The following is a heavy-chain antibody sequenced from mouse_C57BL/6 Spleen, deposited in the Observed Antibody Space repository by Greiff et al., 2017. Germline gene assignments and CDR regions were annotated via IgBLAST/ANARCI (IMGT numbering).Heavy chain of an antibody. CDR3: ARSGDYSEDYAMDY. J-gene: IGHJ4*01. Sequence: QVQLQQSGAELVKPGASVKISCKASGYAFSSYWLNWVQQRPGKGLEWVGQIYPGDGDTYYNGTFTGQVTLTADKTSSTDYMQLSRLTSEDSAVYFCARSGDYSEDYAMDYWGQGTSVTVSS. V-gene: IGHV1-80*01. CDR1: GYAFSSYW. D-gene: IGHD3-3*01. CDR2: IYPGDGDT.